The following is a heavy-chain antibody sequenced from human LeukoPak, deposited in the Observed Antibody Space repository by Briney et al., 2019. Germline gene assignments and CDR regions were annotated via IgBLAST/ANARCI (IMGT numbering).Heavy chain of an antibody. Sequence: GRSLRLFCAASEFTFSSYAFHWVRRAPGKGLEWVAVISYDGSNKHYADSVKGRFTISRDNSKNTLYLQMNSLRAEDTAVYYCARDLPWFDPRGQGTLVTVSS. J-gene: IGHJ5*02. D-gene: IGHD5/OR15-5a*01. CDR3: ARDLPWFDP. V-gene: IGHV3-30*04. CDR2: ISYDGSNK. CDR1: EFTFSSYA.